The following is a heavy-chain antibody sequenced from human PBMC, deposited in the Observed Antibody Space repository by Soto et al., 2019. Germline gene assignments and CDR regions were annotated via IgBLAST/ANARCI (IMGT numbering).Heavy chain of an antibody. D-gene: IGHD2-15*01. Sequence: QVQLVQSGAEVKKPGASVKVSCKASGYTFTSYYMHWVRQAPGQGLEWMGIINPSGGSTSYAQKFPGRVTMTRDTSTSTVYMELSSLRSEDTAVYYCAREYCSGGSCYPGGPRDAFDIWGQGTMVTVSS. CDR2: INPSGGST. CDR3: AREYCSGGSCYPGGPRDAFDI. CDR1: GYTFTSYY. J-gene: IGHJ3*02. V-gene: IGHV1-46*01.